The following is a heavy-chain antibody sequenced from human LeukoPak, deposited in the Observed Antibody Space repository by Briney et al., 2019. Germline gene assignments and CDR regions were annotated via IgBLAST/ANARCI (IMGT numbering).Heavy chain of an antibody. J-gene: IGHJ4*02. Sequence: ASVKVSCKASGYTFTGYYMHWVRQAPGQGLEWMGWINPNSGGTNYAQKFQGRVTMTRDTSISTAYMELSRLRSDDTAVYYCARDQGFPSGYPSTHDYWGQGTLVTVSS. CDR3: ARDQGFPSGYPSTHDY. D-gene: IGHD3-22*01. CDR1: GYTFTGYY. V-gene: IGHV1-2*02. CDR2: INPNSGGT.